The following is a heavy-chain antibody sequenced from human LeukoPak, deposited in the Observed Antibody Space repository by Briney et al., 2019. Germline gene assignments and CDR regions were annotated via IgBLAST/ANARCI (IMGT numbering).Heavy chain of an antibody. V-gene: IGHV1-46*01. CDR1: GYTFTSYY. CDR2: INPSGGST. CDR3: ARGVNFLTFWSGYYYYFDY. Sequence: ASVKVSCKASGYTFTSYYMHWVRQAPGQGLEWMGVINPSGGSTSYAQKFQGRVTMTRDMSTSTVYMELSSLRSEDTAVYYCARGVNFLTFWSGYYYYFDYWGQGTLVTVSS. J-gene: IGHJ4*02. D-gene: IGHD3-3*01.